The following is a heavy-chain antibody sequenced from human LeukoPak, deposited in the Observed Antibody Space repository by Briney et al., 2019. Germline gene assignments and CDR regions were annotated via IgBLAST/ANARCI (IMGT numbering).Heavy chain of an antibody. Sequence: GGSLRLSCVASRFTFSSYWMHWVRQPPGKGLVWVSRIYVDGRTTNYADSVKGRFTISRDNAKNTVYLEMNSLSVEDTAVYYCAKVLLARAYYYGMDVWGQGTTVTVSS. CDR2: IYVDGRTT. J-gene: IGHJ6*02. CDR3: AKVLLARAYYYGMDV. V-gene: IGHV3-74*01. D-gene: IGHD2-15*01. CDR1: RFTFSSYW.